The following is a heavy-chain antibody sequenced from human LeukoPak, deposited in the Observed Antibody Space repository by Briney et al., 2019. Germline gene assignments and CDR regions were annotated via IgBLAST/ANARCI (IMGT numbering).Heavy chain of an antibody. CDR3: AKGYLYADDS. V-gene: IGHV3-30*18. Sequence: GRSLRLSCAASGFSFSSYGMHWVRQAPGKGLEWVAVISYDGNGNYADSVKGRFTISRDNSKHTVYLQMNSLRPEDTAVYYCAKGYLYADDSWGQETLVTVSS. CDR2: ISYDGNG. J-gene: IGHJ4*02. D-gene: IGHD2/OR15-2a*01. CDR1: GFSFSSYG.